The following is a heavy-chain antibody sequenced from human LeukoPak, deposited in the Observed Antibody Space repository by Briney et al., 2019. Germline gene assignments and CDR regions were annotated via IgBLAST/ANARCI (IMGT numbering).Heavy chain of an antibody. CDR2: ISSSGSTI. Sequence: GGPLRLSCAASGFTFSDYYMSWIPQAPGKGLEWVSYISSSGSTIYYADSVKGRFTISRDNAKNSLYLQMNSLRAEDTAVYYCARDWTYYYDSSGYYRGGAFDIWGQGTMVTVSS. V-gene: IGHV3-11*01. D-gene: IGHD3-22*01. CDR1: GFTFSDYY. J-gene: IGHJ3*02. CDR3: ARDWTYYYDSSGYYRGGAFDI.